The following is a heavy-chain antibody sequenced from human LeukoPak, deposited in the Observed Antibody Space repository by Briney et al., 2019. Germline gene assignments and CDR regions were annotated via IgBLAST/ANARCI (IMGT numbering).Heavy chain of an antibody. J-gene: IGHJ4*02. CDR3: ARPSSGGYSDY. CDR2: IYYSGST. Sequence: PSETLSLTCTVSGGSISSSSYYWGWIRQPPGKGLEWIGSIYYSGSTYYNPSLKSRVTISVDTSRNQFSLKLSSVTAADTAVYYCARPSSGGYSDYWGQGTLVTVSS. CDR1: GGSISSSSYY. V-gene: IGHV4-39*01. D-gene: IGHD1-26*01.